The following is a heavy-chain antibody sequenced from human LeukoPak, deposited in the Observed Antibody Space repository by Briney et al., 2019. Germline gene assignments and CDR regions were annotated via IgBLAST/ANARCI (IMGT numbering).Heavy chain of an antibody. Sequence: GRSLRLSCAASGFTFDDYAMHWVRQAPGKGLEWVSGISWNSGSIGYADSVKGRFTISRDNAKNSLYLQMNSLRAEGTALYYCAKDIGTYSSSWDYFDYWGQGTLVTVSS. CDR2: ISWNSGSI. D-gene: IGHD6-13*01. J-gene: IGHJ4*02. CDR3: AKDIGTYSSSWDYFDY. V-gene: IGHV3-9*01. CDR1: GFTFDDYA.